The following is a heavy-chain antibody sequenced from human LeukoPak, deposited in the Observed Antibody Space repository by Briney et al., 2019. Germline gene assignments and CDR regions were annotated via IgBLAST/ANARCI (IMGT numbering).Heavy chain of an antibody. CDR1: GYSENFYG. V-gene: IGHV1-18*01. CDR2: ISAQHGQT. CDR3: ARSPTRDRAMVSYYGYYYYMDV. D-gene: IGHD5-18*01. J-gene: IGHJ6*03. Sequence: GASGKLSCKTAGYSENFYGITWVRQVAGQRREGMGWISAQHGQTEYAPNRQDRVTMTTDTYTNTAYMELRSLRSDDTAVYYRARSPTRDRAMVSYYGYYYYMDVWGKGTTVTVSS.